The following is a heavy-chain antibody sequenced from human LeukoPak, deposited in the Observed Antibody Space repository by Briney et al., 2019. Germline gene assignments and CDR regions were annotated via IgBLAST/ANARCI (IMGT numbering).Heavy chain of an antibody. J-gene: IGHJ6*02. D-gene: IGHD3-16*02. CDR3: AREEHDYVWGSYRYYYYYGIDV. V-gene: IGHV3-30*03. CDR2: ISFDGSNE. CDR1: GFTFSSYG. Sequence: GGFLRLSCAASGFTFSSYGMHWVRQSPGRGLEWLSFISFDGSNEFYADSLKGRFTISRDNSKDTLYLQMNSLRAEDTALYYCAREEHDYVWGSYRYYYYYGIDVWGQGTTVTVSS.